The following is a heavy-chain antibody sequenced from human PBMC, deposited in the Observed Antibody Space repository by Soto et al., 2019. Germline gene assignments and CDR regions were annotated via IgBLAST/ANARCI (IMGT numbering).Heavy chain of an antibody. CDR1: GFTFSDYY. CDR2: ISSSATYA. J-gene: IGHJ4*02. D-gene: IGHD3-22*01. V-gene: IGHV3-11*06. Sequence: GGSLRLSCAASGFTFSDYYMSWIRQAPGKGLEWLSYISSSATYAIYADSVKGRFTLSRDNAKNSLYLQMNSLRAEDTAVYYCERNDSSGYLDSWGPGTLVTVST. CDR3: ERNDSSGYLDS.